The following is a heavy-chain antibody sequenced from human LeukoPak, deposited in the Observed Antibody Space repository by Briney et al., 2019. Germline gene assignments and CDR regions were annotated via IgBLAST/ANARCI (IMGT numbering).Heavy chain of an antibody. CDR3: AKNVAQLVRSYFDY. CDR2: IGTAGDT. D-gene: IGHD6-6*01. J-gene: IGHJ4*02. V-gene: IGHV3-13*01. CDR1: GFTFSSYD. Sequence: GGSLRLSCAASGFTFSSYDMHWVRQATGKGLEWVSAIGTAGDTYYPGSVKGRFTISRENAKNSLYLQMNSLRAEDTAVYYCAKNVAQLVRSYFDYWGQGTLVTVSS.